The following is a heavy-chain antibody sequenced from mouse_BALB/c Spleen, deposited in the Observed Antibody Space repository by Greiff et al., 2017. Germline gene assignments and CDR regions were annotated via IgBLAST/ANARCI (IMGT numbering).Heavy chain of an antibody. CDR2: IWAGGST. V-gene: IGHV2-9*02. CDR1: GFSLTSYG. Sequence: QVQLKESGPGLVAPSQSLSITCTVSGFSLTSYGVHWVRQPPGKGLEWLGVIWAGGSTNYNSALMSRLSISKDNSKSQVFLKMNSLQTDDTAMYYGARGGYYDRFYAMDYWGQGTSVTVSS. CDR3: ARGGYYDRFYAMDY. D-gene: IGHD2-4*01. J-gene: IGHJ4*01.